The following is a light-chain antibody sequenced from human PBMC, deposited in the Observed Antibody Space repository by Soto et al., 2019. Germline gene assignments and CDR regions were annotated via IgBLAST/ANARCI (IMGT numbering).Light chain of an antibody. CDR2: EVT. CDR3: SSYAASNNLNFV. J-gene: IGLJ3*02. CDR1: SSDVGGYNY. Sequence: QSALTQPPSASGSPGQSVTISCTGTSSDVGGYNYVSWYQQYPGRAPKLMIYEVTKRPSGVPDRFSGSKSGNTASLTVSGLQAEDEAEYYCSSYAASNNLNFVFGGGTKLTVL. V-gene: IGLV2-8*01.